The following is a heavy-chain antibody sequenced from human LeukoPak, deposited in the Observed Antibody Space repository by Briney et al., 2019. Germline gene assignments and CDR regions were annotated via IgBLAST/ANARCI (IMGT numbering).Heavy chain of an antibody. J-gene: IGHJ4*02. CDR1: GYTFTSYH. CDR3: ARDLRSGGVTYGQDS. Sequence: ASVKVSCKASGYTFTSYHMHWVRQAPGQGLEWMGIINPSGGSTNYAQKFQGRVTMTRDMSTSTVYMELSRLTSDDTAVYYCARDLRSGGVTYGQDSWGQGTLVTVSS. CDR2: INPSGGST. V-gene: IGHV1-46*01. D-gene: IGHD5-18*01.